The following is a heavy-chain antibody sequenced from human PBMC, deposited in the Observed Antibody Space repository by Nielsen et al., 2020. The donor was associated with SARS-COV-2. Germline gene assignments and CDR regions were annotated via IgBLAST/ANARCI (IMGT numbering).Heavy chain of an antibody. V-gene: IGHV4-34*01. Sequence: SETLSLTCAVYGGSFSGYYWSWIRQPPGKGLEWIGEINHSGSTNYNPSLKSRVTISVDTSKNQFSLKLSSVTAADTAVYYCARVKYCSSTSCPRPNLYGMDVWGQGTTVTVSS. CDR2: INHSGST. CDR1: GGSFSGYY. D-gene: IGHD2-2*01. J-gene: IGHJ6*02. CDR3: ARVKYCSSTSCPRPNLYGMDV.